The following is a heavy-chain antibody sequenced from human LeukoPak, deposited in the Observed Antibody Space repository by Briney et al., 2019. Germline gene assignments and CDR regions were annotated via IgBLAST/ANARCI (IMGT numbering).Heavy chain of an antibody. J-gene: IGHJ6*03. CDR1: GGSISSSNYY. CDR2: IHYSGST. V-gene: IGHV4-39*07. CDR3: ARTTEGYCRGRSCYSYYYYMDV. Sequence: PSETLSLPCTVSGGSISSSNYYWGWIRQPPGKGLEWIGSIHYSGSTYYNPSLESRVTISVDTSKNQFSLKLSSVTAADTAVYYCARTTEGYCRGRSCYSYYYYMDVWGKGTTVTVSS. D-gene: IGHD2-15*01.